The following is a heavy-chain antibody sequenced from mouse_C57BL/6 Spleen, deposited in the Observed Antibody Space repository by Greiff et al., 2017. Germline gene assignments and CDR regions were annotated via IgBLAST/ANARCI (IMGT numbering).Heavy chain of an antibody. Sequence: QVQLKQPGAELVRPGTSVKLSCKASGYTFTSYWMHWVKQRPGQGLEWIGVIDPSDSYTNYNQQFKGKATLTVDTSSSTAYMQLSSLTSEDSAVYYCARGEYYYGNYLSMDYWGQGTSVTVSS. J-gene: IGHJ4*01. V-gene: IGHV1-59*01. CDR3: ARGEYYYGNYLSMDY. CDR1: GYTFTSYW. CDR2: IDPSDSYT. D-gene: IGHD2-1*01.